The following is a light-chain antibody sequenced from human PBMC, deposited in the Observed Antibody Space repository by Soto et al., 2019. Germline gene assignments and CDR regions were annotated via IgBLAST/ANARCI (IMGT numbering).Light chain of an antibody. J-gene: IGLJ1*01. CDR1: SSDVGSYYP. CDR2: EVN. V-gene: IGLV2-23*02. Sequence: QSALTQPASMPGSPGQSITISCTGTSSDVGSYYPVSWFQQHPGKAPKLIIYEVNKRPSGVSDRFSGSKSGNTASLTISGLQAADEAEYYCFSYAGDTTFFVFGTGTKLNVL. CDR3: FSYAGDTTFFV.